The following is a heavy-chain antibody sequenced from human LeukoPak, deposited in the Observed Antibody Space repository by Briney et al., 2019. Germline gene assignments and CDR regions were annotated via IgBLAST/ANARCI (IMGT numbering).Heavy chain of an antibody. CDR1: GFTFSTYS. D-gene: IGHD1-14*01. V-gene: IGHV3-48*01. CDR2: ISSSSISI. J-gene: IGHJ4*02. Sequence: GGSLRLSCAASGFTFSTYSMNWVRQAPGKGLEWLSYISSSSISIYYADSVKGRLTISRDNAKNSVYLHMNSLRAEGTAVYYCARGADRFDYWGQGTLVTVSS. CDR3: ARGADRFDY.